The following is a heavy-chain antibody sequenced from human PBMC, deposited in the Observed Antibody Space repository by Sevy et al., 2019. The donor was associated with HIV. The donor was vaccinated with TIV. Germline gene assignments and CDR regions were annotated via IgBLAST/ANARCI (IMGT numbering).Heavy chain of an antibody. J-gene: IGHJ6*02. V-gene: IGHV3-30*18. CDR3: AKDLDYFDNSAGPSSLIYNYYYGLED. CDR2: ISYDGRNK. CDR1: GFTFSSFG. Sequence: GGSLRLSCAASGFTFSSFGMHWVRQAPGKGLEWVSFISYDGRNKKYADPVKGRLTVSRDKPKNTLYLQMNRLRAEDTALYYSAKDLDYFDNSAGPSSLIYNYYYGLEDWGPGTTVTVSS. D-gene: IGHD3-22*01.